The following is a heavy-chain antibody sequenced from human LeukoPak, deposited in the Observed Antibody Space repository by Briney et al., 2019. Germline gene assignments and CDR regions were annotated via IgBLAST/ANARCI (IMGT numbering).Heavy chain of an antibody. Sequence: GGSLRLSCAASGFTFSSYSMNWVRQAPGKGLEWVSYISSSSSTIYYADSVKGRFTISRDNAKNSLYLQMNSLRAEDTAVYYCARDFWGAYRVDYFDYWGQGTLVTVSS. CDR1: GFTFSSYS. J-gene: IGHJ4*02. V-gene: IGHV3-48*01. CDR2: ISSSSSTI. D-gene: IGHD3-3*01. CDR3: ARDFWGAYRVDYFDY.